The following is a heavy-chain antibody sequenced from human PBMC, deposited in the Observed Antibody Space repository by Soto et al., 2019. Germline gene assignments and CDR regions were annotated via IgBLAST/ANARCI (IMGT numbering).Heavy chain of an antibody. CDR1: GGSISSGGYY. CDR2: IYYSGST. Sequence: SETLSLTCTVSGGSISSGGYYWSWIRQHPGKGLEWVGYIYYSGSTYYNPSLKSRIMISGDTSKNQFSLKLSSVTAADTAVYYCARASGSSAYHHHYYYGMDVWGQGTTVTVSS. V-gene: IGHV4-31*03. CDR3: ARASGSSAYHHHYYYGMDV. D-gene: IGHD3-22*01. J-gene: IGHJ6*02.